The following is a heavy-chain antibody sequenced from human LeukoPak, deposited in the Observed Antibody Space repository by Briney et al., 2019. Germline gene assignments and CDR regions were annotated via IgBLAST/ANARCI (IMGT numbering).Heavy chain of an antibody. CDR3: ARENGGAALDY. Sequence: GGSLRLSCAASGFTFSSYGMHWVRQAPGKGLEWVAVILSDGSKEFYTDSVKGRFTISRDNSKNTLYLQMNSLRAEDTAVYYCARENGGAALDYWGQGTLVTVSS. V-gene: IGHV3-33*01. J-gene: IGHJ4*02. CDR1: GFTFSSYG. D-gene: IGHD3-16*01. CDR2: ILSDGSKE.